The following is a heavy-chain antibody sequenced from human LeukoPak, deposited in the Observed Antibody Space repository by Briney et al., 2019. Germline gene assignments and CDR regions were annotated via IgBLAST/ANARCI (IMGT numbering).Heavy chain of an antibody. V-gene: IGHV3-74*01. D-gene: IGHD5-12*01. J-gene: IGHJ4*02. CDR1: GFPFSSYL. Sequence: GGSLRLSCAASGFPFSSYLMHWVRQGPGKGLVWVSHINSDGTTTIYADSVKGRFTVSRDNAQNTLYLQMNSLRFEDTAVYFCASQATGLPVDYWGQGTLVTVSS. CDR3: ASQATGLPVDY. CDR2: INSDGTTT.